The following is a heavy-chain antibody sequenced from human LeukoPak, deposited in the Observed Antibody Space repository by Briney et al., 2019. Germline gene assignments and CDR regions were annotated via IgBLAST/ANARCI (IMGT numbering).Heavy chain of an antibody. CDR2: ISGNGGST. D-gene: IGHD6-19*01. J-gene: IGHJ4*02. CDR3: VNQISGWVY. Sequence: GGSLRLSCSASGFXFDTFVIHWVRQAPGKGLEYVSGISGNGGSTYNADFVKGRFTISRDNSKNTLLLQMTSLRAEDTAVYYCVNQISGWVYWGQGTLVTVSS. V-gene: IGHV3-64D*06. CDR1: GFXFDTFV.